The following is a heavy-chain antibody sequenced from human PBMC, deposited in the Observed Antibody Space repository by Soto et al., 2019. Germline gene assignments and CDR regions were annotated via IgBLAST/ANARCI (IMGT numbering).Heavy chain of an antibody. V-gene: IGHV4-59*01. Sequence: SETLSLTCTVSGGSISRYYWSWIRQPPGKGLEWIGYIYYSGSTNYNPSLKSRVTISVDTSKNQFSLKLSSVTAADTAVYYCARDKAVAGTEFFDYWGQGTLVTVSS. D-gene: IGHD6-19*01. CDR2: IYYSGST. CDR3: ARDKAVAGTEFFDY. J-gene: IGHJ4*02. CDR1: GGSISRYY.